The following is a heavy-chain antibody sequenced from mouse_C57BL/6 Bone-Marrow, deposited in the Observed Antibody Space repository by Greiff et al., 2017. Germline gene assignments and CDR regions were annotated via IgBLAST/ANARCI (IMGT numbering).Heavy chain of an antibody. V-gene: IGHV6-3*01. J-gene: IGHJ3*01. Sequence: EVMLVESGGGLVQPGGSMKLSCVASGFTFSNYWMNWVRQSPEQGLEWVAQIRLKSDNYATHYAESVKGRFTISRDDSKSSVYLQMNNVRAEDTEIYYCTGGYDGWLAYWGQGTLVTVSA. CDR3: TGGYDGWLAY. CDR2: IRLKSDNYAT. D-gene: IGHD2-2*01. CDR1: GFTFSNYW.